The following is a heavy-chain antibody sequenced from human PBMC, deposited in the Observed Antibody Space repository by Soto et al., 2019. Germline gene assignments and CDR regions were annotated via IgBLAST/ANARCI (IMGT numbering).Heavy chain of an antibody. CDR3: AHIVVAGLGYYFDY. Sequence: QITLKESGPTLVKPTQTLTLTCTFSGFSLSSTRMAVGWIRQPPGKALEWLALIYWDDDKRYSPFLKSRLTITKNTSHNQVVITMSNMDPVDTARYYCAHIVVAGLGYYFDYWGQGTLVTVSS. CDR2: IYWDDDK. V-gene: IGHV2-5*02. D-gene: IGHD6-19*01. CDR1: GFSLSSTRMA. J-gene: IGHJ4*02.